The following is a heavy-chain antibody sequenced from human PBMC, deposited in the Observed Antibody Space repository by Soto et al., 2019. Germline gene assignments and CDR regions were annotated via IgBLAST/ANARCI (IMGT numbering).Heavy chain of an antibody. V-gene: IGHV3-7*01. Sequence: GESLKISCAASGFTFSTYWMSWVRQAPGKGLEWVANIKQDGSAKYYVDSVKGRFTISRDNAKKSLYLQVNSLRAEDTAVYYCARELDYQMLGSFDYWGQGTLVTVSS. CDR2: IKQDGSAK. CDR1: GFTFSTYW. J-gene: IGHJ4*02. CDR3: ARELDYQMLGSFDY. D-gene: IGHD2-2*01.